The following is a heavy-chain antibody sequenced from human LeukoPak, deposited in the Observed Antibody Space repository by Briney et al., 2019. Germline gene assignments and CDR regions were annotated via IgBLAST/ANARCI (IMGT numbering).Heavy chain of an antibody. V-gene: IGHV3-33*06. J-gene: IGHJ4*02. Sequence: GGSLRLSCAASGFTFSSYGMHWVRQAPAKGLEWVAVIWYDGGNKYYTDSVKGRFTISRDNSKNTLYLQMNSLRAEDTAVYYCAKGNGVSCYSATDYWGQGTLVTVSS. CDR2: IWYDGGNK. CDR1: GFTFSSYG. CDR3: AKGNGVSCYSATDY. D-gene: IGHD2-15*01.